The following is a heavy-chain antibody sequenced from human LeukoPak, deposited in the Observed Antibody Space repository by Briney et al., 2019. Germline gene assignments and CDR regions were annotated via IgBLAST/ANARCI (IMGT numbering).Heavy chain of an antibody. D-gene: IGHD2-15*01. CDR3: AKRGYCRGGTCFSHDAFDI. J-gene: IGHJ3*02. CDR2: ISYDGGNI. Sequence: GGSLRLSCAASGFTFISYGMHWVRQAPGKGLEWVAVISYDGGNISYTDSVKGRFTISRDNSKNTLYLQMNSLRAEDTAVYYCAKRGYCRGGTCFSHDAFDIWGQGTMVTVSS. V-gene: IGHV3-30*18. CDR1: GFTFISYG.